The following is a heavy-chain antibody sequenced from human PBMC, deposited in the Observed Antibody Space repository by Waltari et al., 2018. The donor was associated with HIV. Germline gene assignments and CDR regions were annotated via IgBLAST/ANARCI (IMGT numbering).Heavy chain of an antibody. CDR1: GYTLTELS. Sequence: QVQLVQSGAEVKKPGASVKVSCKVSGYTLTELSMYWVRQAPGKGLEWMGGFGPEDGETIYAQKFQGSVTMTEDTSTDTSYMGLSSLTSEDTAVYYCATDLGGSDYWGQGTLVTVSS. CDR2: FGPEDGET. V-gene: IGHV1-24*01. CDR3: ATDLGGSDY. D-gene: IGHD2-15*01. J-gene: IGHJ4*02.